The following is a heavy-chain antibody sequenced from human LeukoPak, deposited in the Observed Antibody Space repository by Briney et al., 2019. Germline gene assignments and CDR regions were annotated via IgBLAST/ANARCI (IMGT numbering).Heavy chain of an antibody. CDR2: INHSGST. CDR1: GGSFSGYY. CDR3: AREGVGYCSGGSCPVWGMDV. V-gene: IGHV4-34*01. J-gene: IGHJ6*02. Sequence: PSETLSLTCAVYGGSFSGYYWSWIRQPPGKGLEWIGEINHSGSTNYNPSLKSRVTISVDTSKNQFSLKLSSVTAADTAVYYCAREGVGYCSGGSCPVWGMDVWGQGTTVTVSS. D-gene: IGHD2-15*01.